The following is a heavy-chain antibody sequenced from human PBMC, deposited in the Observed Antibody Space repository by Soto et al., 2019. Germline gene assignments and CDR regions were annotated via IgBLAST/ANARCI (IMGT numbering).Heavy chain of an antibody. J-gene: IGHJ6*02. V-gene: IGHV1-2*04. CDR2: INPNSGGT. D-gene: IGHD2-21*01. CDR3: ARERLLSYYYYGMDV. Sequence: GASVKVSCKASGYTFTGYYMHWVRQAPGQGLEWMGWINPNSGGTNYAQKFQGWVTMTRDTSISTAYMELSRLRSDDTAVYYCARERLLSYYYYGMDVWGQGTTVTVSS. CDR1: GYTFTGYY.